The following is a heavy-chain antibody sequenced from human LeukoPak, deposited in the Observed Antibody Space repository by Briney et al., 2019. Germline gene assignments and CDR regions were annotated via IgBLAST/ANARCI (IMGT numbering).Heavy chain of an antibody. CDR1: GASISSYF. CDR3: TRDRSALDT. V-gene: IGHV4-59*01. Sequence: SETLSLTCTVSGASISSYFWTWIRHSPGKGLEWIGYISNIGSTNYNPSLKSRVTISGDTSKNQSSLKLSSVTAADTAVYYCTRDRSALDTWGQGTMVTVSS. CDR2: ISNIGST. J-gene: IGHJ3*02.